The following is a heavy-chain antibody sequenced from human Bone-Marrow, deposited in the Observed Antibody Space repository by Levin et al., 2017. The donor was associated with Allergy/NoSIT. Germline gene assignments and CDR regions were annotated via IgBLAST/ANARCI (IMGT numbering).Heavy chain of an antibody. J-gene: IGHJ6*03. V-gene: IGHV3-43D*04. CDR3: AKGGYCSGGSCYSGIRSYHYDYMDV. Sequence: PGGSLRLSCAASGFTFDDYAMHWVRQAPGKGLEWVSLISWDGGSTYYADSVKGRFTISRDNSKNSLYLQMNSLRAEDTALYYCAKGGYCSGGSCYSGIRSYHYDYMDVWGKGTTVTVSS. CDR1: GFTFDDYA. CDR2: ISWDGGST. D-gene: IGHD2-15*01.